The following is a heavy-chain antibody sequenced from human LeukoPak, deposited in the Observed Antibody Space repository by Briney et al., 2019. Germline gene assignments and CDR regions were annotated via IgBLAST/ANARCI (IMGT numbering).Heavy chain of an antibody. Sequence: PGGSLRLSCSASGFTFSSCAMSWVRQAPGKGLEYVSATNSNGGNTYYADSVKGRFTISRDNSKNTLYHQVSSLRADDTAVYYCVTSSSGYYFNWGQGTLVTVSS. CDR1: GFTFSSCA. CDR3: VTSSSGYYFN. V-gene: IGHV3-64D*06. D-gene: IGHD6-19*01. CDR2: TNSNGGNT. J-gene: IGHJ1*01.